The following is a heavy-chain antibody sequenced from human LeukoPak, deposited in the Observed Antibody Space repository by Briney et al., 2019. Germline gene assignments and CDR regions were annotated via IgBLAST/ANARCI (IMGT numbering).Heavy chain of an antibody. CDR3: AKGVLFFRYFDY. J-gene: IGHJ4*02. Sequence: GGSLRLSCAASGFTFSSYGMSWVRRGPGKGLEWVSGISGSGGTTYYADSVKGRFTISRDNSKNTLYLQMNSLRAEDTAEYYCAKGVLFFRYFDYWGQGTLVTVSS. CDR1: GFTFSSYG. V-gene: IGHV3-23*01. D-gene: IGHD3-3*01. CDR2: ISGSGGTT.